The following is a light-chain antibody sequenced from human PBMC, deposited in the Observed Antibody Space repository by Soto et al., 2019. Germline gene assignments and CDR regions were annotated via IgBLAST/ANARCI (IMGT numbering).Light chain of an antibody. J-gene: IGKJ1*01. CDR3: QQYGSSPRT. CDR2: GAS. V-gene: IGKV3-20*01. Sequence: EIVLTQSPGTLSLSPGERATLSCRASQSVSSSYLAWYQQKPGQAPRLLIYGASSRATGIPDRFSGSGSGTDFTLTINALEPEDLAVYYCQQYGSSPRTFGQGTKVEIK. CDR1: QSVSSSY.